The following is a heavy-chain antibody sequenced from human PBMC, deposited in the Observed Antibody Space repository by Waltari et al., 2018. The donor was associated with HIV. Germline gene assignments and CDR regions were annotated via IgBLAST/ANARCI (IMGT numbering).Heavy chain of an antibody. V-gene: IGHV3-23*01. J-gene: IGHJ4*02. CDR3: VKGGGYYDSTGNVPFDY. D-gene: IGHD3-3*01. CDR2: IGGGGDRS. CDR1: GVGCSRYA. Sequence: VQFLASGGGLVQSGGALPLLCSAHGVGCSRYAIIWFRQGPGKGLEWVSAIGGGGDRSYYVDSVKGRFTISRDNSKNTLSLQMNGLRAEDTAVYYCVKGGGYYDSTGNVPFDYWGQGSLVTVSS.